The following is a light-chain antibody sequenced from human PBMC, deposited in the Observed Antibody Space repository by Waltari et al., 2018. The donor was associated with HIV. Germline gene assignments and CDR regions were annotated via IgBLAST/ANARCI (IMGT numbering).Light chain of an antibody. CDR1: SGNIARNY. CDR3: QSYDSTTLV. Sequence: NFVLTQPHSVSESPGKTVTISCTRSSGNIARNYVQRYRQCPGSSPTNVIYENDQRASGVPDRFSGSIDPSSNSASLTVSGLQSEDEADYYCQSYDSTTLVFGGGTKLTVL. J-gene: IGLJ2*01. V-gene: IGLV6-57*01. CDR2: END.